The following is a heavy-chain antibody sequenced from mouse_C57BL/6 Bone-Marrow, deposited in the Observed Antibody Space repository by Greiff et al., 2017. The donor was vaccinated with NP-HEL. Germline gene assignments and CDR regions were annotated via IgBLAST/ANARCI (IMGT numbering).Heavy chain of an antibody. CDR2: IYPGSGST. D-gene: IGHD1-1*01. J-gene: IGHJ4*01. CDR1: GYTFTSYW. V-gene: IGHV1-55*01. CDR3: ARLRGSSFYAMDY. Sequence: QVHVKQPGAELVKPGASVKMSCKASGYTFTSYWITWVKQRPGQGLEWIGDIYPGSGSTNYNEKFKSKATLTVDTSSSTAYMQLSSLTSEDSAVYYCARLRGSSFYAMDYWGQGTSVTVSS.